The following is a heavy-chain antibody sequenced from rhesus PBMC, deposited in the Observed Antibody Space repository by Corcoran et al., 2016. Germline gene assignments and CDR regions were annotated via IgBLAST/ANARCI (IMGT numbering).Heavy chain of an antibody. D-gene: IGHD1-44*02. Sequence: QLQLQESGPGLVQPSETLSVTCTAARGSIGSSYWTWIRTVPGKDLELIGYIYGSGSSPNYNPSLKSRIILSVDTSKNNLTLNLRSVTAADTAAYFCATGRERYYFEIWGQGVLVTVSS. V-gene: IGHV4-169*02. J-gene: IGHJ4*01. CDR3: ATGRERYYFEI. CDR1: RGSIGSSY. CDR2: IYGSGSSP.